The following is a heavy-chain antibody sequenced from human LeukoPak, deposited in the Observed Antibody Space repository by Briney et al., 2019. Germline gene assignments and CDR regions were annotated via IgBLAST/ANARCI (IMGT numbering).Heavy chain of an antibody. CDR1: GYTFTSYD. Sequence: ASVKVSCKASGYTFTSYDINWVRQATGQGLEWMGWMNPNSGNTGYAQKFQGRVTMTRNTSISTAYMELSSLRSEDTAVYYCARVGSYDSSGYYYRAFRYWGQGTLVTVSS. V-gene: IGHV1-8*01. D-gene: IGHD3-22*01. CDR3: ARVGSYDSSGYYYRAFRY. CDR2: MNPNSGNT. J-gene: IGHJ4*02.